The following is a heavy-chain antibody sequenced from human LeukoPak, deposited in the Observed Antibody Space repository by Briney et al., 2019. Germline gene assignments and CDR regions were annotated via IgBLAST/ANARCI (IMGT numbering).Heavy chain of an antibody. CDR3: ARDRSIAAGEYYFDY. Sequence: ASVKVSCKASGYTFTSYGISWVRQAPGQGLEWMGWISAYNGNTNYAQKLQGRVTMTTDTSTGTAYMELRSLRSDDTAVYYCARDRSIAAGEYYFDYWGQGTLVTASS. CDR1: GYTFTSYG. D-gene: IGHD6-25*01. V-gene: IGHV1-18*01. J-gene: IGHJ4*02. CDR2: ISAYNGNT.